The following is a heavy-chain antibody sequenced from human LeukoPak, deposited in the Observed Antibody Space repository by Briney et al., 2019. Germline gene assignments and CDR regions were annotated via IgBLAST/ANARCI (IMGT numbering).Heavy chain of an antibody. CDR1: GFTFSSYS. Sequence: PGGSLRLSCAASGFTFSSYSMNWVRQAPGKGLEWVSSISSSSSYIYYADSVKGRFTISRDNSKNTLYLQMNSLRAEDTAVYYCARDRLVATIDYYYGMDVWGQGTTVTVSS. J-gene: IGHJ6*02. CDR3: ARDRLVATIDYYYGMDV. D-gene: IGHD5-12*01. CDR2: ISSSSSYI. V-gene: IGHV3-21*01.